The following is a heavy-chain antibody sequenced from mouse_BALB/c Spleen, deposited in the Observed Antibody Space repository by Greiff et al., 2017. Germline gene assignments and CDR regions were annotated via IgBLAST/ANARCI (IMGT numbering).Heavy chain of an antibody. CDR1: GYSITSDYA. Sequence: EVKLVESGPGLLKPSQSLSLTCTVTGYSITSDYAWNWIRQFPGNKLEWMGYISYSGSTSYNPSLKSRISITRDTSKNQFFLQLNSVTTEDTATYYCARNYRYDYAMDYWGQGTSVTVSS. CDR2: ISYSGST. CDR3: ARNYRYDYAMDY. V-gene: IGHV3-2*02. D-gene: IGHD2-14*01. J-gene: IGHJ4*01.